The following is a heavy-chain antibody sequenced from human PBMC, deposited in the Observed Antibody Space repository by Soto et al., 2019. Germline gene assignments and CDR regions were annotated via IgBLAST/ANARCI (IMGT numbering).Heavy chain of an antibody. D-gene: IGHD2-15*01. Sequence: EVQLVESGGGLVQPGGSLRLSCAASGFTFSSDNMNWVRQAPGKGLEWVSYISISSTSIYYADSVKGRFTISRDNAKNSLYLQMNSLRDEDTAVYYCVRDERTGPGGYYFDYWGQGTLVAVSS. CDR3: VRDERTGPGGYYFDY. J-gene: IGHJ4*02. CDR2: ISISSTSI. V-gene: IGHV3-48*02. CDR1: GFTFSSDN.